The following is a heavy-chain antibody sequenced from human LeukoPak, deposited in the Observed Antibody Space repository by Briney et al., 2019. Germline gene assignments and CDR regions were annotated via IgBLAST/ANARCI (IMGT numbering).Heavy chain of an antibody. CDR2: IKQDGSEK. Sequence: PGGSLRLSCAASGFTFSSYWMSWVRQAPGKGLEWVANIKQDGSEKYYVDSVKGRFTISRGNAKNSLYLQMNSLRAEDTAVYYCARERAYSSSWGYLDYWGQGTLVTVSS. J-gene: IGHJ4*02. CDR3: ARERAYSSSWGYLDY. D-gene: IGHD6-13*01. CDR1: GFTFSSYW. V-gene: IGHV3-7*01.